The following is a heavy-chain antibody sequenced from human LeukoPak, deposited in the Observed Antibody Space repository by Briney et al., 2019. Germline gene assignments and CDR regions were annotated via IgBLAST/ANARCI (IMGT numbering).Heavy chain of an antibody. V-gene: IGHV3-30*03. J-gene: IGHJ4*02. D-gene: IGHD3-3*01. CDR3: ARDRAWNYFDY. Sequence: GGSLRLSCAPSGFTFSRHGMHWVRQAPGKGLEWVAIISNDGSRKYYAHSVEGRFTISRDNSKNTLYLQMDSLRAEDTAVYYCARDRAWNYFDYWGQGTLVTISS. CDR1: GFTFSRHG. CDR2: ISNDGSRK.